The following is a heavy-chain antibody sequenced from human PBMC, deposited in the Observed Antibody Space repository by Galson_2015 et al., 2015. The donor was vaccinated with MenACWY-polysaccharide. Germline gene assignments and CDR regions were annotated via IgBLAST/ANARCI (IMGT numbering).Heavy chain of an antibody. CDR3: ARFNGALSSIYRWDP. CDR2: IFPDDSQT. J-gene: IGHJ5*02. Sequence: QSGAEVTKPGESLQISCKASGYGFGGWWIGWMRQMPGKGLEWMGLIFPDDSQTKYSPSFQGQVTMSADTSIKTAYLEWSSLKASVTAMYDGARFNGALSSIYRWDPSGQRPLLAVS. D-gene: IGHD2-8*02. CDR1: GYGFGGWW. V-gene: IGHV5-51*03.